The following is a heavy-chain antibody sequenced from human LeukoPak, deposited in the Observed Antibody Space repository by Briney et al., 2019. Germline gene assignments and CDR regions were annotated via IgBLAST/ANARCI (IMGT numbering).Heavy chain of an antibody. J-gene: IGHJ4*02. CDR3: AKERGTSTSWGAWDN. CDR1: GFTFSNYA. V-gene: IGHV3-23*01. Sequence: GGSLRLSCVASGFTFSNYAMSWVRQAPGKGLEWVSAISGSGGYTYNADSVKGRFTISRDNSKNTLYLQMNSLRAEDTALYYCAKERGTSTSWGAWDNWGQGTLVTVSS. D-gene: IGHD2-2*01. CDR2: ISGSGGYT.